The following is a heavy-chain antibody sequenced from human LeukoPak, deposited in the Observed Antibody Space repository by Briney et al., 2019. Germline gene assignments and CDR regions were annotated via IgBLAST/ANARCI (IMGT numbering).Heavy chain of an antibody. D-gene: IGHD2/OR15-2a*01. CDR2: IISDGITT. CDR1: GLTFHNTW. Sequence: GGSLRLSCAASGLTFHNTWMHWIRQAPGKGLVWVSRIISDGITTTYADSVKGRFTISRDNAKNTLYLQMNSLRADDTAVYYCAADGEYAFLVWGQGTTVTVSS. CDR3: AADGEYAFLV. J-gene: IGHJ3*01. V-gene: IGHV3-74*01.